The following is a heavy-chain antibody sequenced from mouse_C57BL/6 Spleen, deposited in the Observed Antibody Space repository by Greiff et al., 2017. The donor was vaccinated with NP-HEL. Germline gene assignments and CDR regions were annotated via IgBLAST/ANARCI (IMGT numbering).Heavy chain of an antibody. Sequence: QVHVKQSGAELAKPGASVKLSCKASGYTFTSYWMHWVKQRPGQGLEWIGYINPSSGYTKYNQKFKDKATLTADKSSSTAYMQLSSLTYEDSAVYYCARAVISARAMDYWGQGTSVTVSS. V-gene: IGHV1-7*01. CDR1: GYTFTSYW. J-gene: IGHJ4*01. CDR2: INPSSGYT. D-gene: IGHD1-3*01. CDR3: ARAVISARAMDY.